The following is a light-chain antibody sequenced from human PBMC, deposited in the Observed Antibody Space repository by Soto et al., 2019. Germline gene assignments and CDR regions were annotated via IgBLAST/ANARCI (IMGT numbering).Light chain of an antibody. J-gene: IGLJ1*01. CDR2: EVT. Sequence: QSALTQPASVSGSPGQSITISCTGTSGDIGSYNRVSWYQQHPGKAPKLIIYEVTDRPSGVSNRFSGSKSGNTASLTISGLQAEDEAEYYCSSYTNINTRACVVGTGTK. V-gene: IGLV2-14*01. CDR3: SSYTNINTRACV. CDR1: SGDIGSYNR.